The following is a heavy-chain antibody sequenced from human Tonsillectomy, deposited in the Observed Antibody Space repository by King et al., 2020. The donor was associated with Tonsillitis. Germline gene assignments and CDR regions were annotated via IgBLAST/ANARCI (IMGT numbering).Heavy chain of an antibody. V-gene: IGHV1-69*01. J-gene: IGHJ6*02. CDR2: IIPIFGTA. Sequence: QLVQSGAEVKKPGSSVKVSCKASGGTFSSYAISWVRQAPGQGLEWMGGIIPIFGTANYAQKFQGRVTITADESTSTAYMELSSLTSEDTAVYYCASKPAAIEMSYYYYGMDVWGQGTTVTVSS. CDR3: ASKPAAIEMSYYYYGMDV. D-gene: IGHD2-2*01. CDR1: GGTFSSYA.